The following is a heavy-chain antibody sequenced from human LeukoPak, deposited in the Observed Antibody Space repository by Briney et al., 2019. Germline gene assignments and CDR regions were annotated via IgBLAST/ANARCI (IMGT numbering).Heavy chain of an antibody. CDR3: ARDESGYSSSWYTKSPLYYYYGMDV. V-gene: IGHV4-4*07. CDR2: IYTSGST. J-gene: IGHJ6*02. Sequence: SETLSLTCTVSGGSISSYYWSWIRQPAGKGLEWIGRIYTSGSTNYNPSLKSRVTMSVDTSKNQFSLKLSSVTAADTAVYYCARDESGYSSSWYTKSPLYYYYGMDVWGQGTTVTVSS. D-gene: IGHD6-13*01. CDR1: GGSISSYY.